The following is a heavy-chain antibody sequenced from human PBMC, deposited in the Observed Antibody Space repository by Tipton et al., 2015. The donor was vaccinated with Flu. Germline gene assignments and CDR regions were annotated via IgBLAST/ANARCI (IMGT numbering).Heavy chain of an antibody. CDR3: ANRGI. CDR1: GFAVSSDF. J-gene: IGHJ4*02. V-gene: IGHV3-66*02. Sequence: GSLRLSCAASGFAVSSDFMFWVRQAPGKGLDWVSLIYTGGGAHFADSVRGRFTLSRDNSKNTLYLQMNSLRPEDTAVYHCANRGIWGQGTLVTVSS. D-gene: IGHD5-24*01. CDR2: IYTGGGA.